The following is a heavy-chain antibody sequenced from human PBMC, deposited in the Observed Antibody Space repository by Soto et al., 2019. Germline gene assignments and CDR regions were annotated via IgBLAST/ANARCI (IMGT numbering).Heavy chain of an antibody. CDR3: ARLGHPGH. Sequence: QVQLVQSGAEVKKPGSSVKVSCTASGGSLRHSVISWVRQAPAQRLEWMGGVIPILGTANYAQKFQGRVTMTADEATSTAYMDLSSLSPDDTAVYYCARLGHPGHWGPGTLVIGSS. J-gene: IGHJ4*02. CDR1: GGSLRHSV. CDR2: VIPILGTA. V-gene: IGHV1-69*01.